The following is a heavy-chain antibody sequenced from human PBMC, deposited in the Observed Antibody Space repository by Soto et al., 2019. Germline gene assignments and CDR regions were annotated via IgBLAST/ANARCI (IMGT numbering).Heavy chain of an antibody. Sequence: VASVKVSCKASGGTFSSYAISWVRQAPGQGLEWMGGIIPIFGTANYAQKFQGRVTMTTDTSTSTAYMELRSLRSDDTAVYYCATNYDFWSGYYTGYFDYWGQGTLVTVSS. J-gene: IGHJ4*02. CDR3: ATNYDFWSGYYTGYFDY. D-gene: IGHD3-3*01. V-gene: IGHV1-69*05. CDR1: GGTFSSYA. CDR2: IIPIFGTA.